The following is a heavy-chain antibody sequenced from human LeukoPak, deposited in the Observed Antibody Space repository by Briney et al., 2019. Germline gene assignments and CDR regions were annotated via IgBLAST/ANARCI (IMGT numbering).Heavy chain of an antibody. CDR1: GFTFSSYW. CDR2: IKQDGSEK. CDR3: ARVLTEYYDSTDAFDI. J-gene: IGHJ3*02. V-gene: IGHV3-7*04. Sequence: GGSLRLSCAASGFTFSSYWMSWVRQAPGKGLEWVANIKQDGSEKYYVDSVEGRFTISRDNAKNSLYLQMNSLRAEDTAVYYCARVLTEYYDSTDAFDIWGQGIMVTVSS. D-gene: IGHD3-22*01.